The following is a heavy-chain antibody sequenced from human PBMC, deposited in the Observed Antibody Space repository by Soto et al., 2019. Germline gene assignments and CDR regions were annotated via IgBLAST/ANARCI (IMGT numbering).Heavy chain of an antibody. D-gene: IGHD4-17*01. J-gene: IGHJ4*02. CDR3: AKDRYGDYATDY. CDR2: ISGSGGNT. V-gene: IGHV3-23*01. Sequence: GGSLRLSCAASGFTFSGNAMSWVRQAPGKGLQWVSAISGSGGNTYYADSVKGRFTISRDNSKDTLSLQMNSLRVEDTAVCYCAKDRYGDYATDYWGQGTLVTVSS. CDR1: GFTFSGNA.